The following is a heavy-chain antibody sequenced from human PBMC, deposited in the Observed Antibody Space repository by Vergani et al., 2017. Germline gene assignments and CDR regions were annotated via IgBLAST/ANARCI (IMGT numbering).Heavy chain of an antibody. CDR3: ARMRIVVVPAAHNSWFDP. D-gene: IGHD2-2*01. V-gene: IGHV2-26*01. CDR2: IFSNDEK. CDR1: GFSLSTSGVG. J-gene: IGHJ5*02. Sequence: QITLKESGPTLVKPTQTLTLTCTFSGFSLSTSGVGVGWIRQPPGKALEWLAHIFSNDEKSYSTSLKSRLTISKDTSKSQVVLTMTNMDPVDTATYYCARMRIVVVPAAHNSWFDPWGQGTLVTVSS.